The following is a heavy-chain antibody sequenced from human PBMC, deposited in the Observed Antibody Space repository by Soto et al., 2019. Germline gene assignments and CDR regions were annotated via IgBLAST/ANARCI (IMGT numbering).Heavy chain of an antibody. D-gene: IGHD6-13*01. CDR1: GGSISSYY. CDR3: ARTESQQLGTFDI. Sequence: QVQLQESGPGLVKPSETLSLTCTVSGGSISSYYWSWIRQPTGKGLEWIGYNYYSGSTNYNPSLKSRVTISLATSKNQFSLKLSSVTAADTAVYYCARTESQQLGTFDIWGQGTIVTVSS. CDR2: NYYSGST. V-gene: IGHV4-59*08. J-gene: IGHJ3*02.